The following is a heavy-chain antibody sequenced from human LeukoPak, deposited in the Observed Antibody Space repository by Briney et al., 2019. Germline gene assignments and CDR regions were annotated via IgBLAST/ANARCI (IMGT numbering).Heavy chain of an antibody. CDR3: ARRGQDGSGSYYFDY. V-gene: IGHV5-51*01. D-gene: IGHD3-10*01. Sequence: GESLKISCKGLGYSFSSYWIAWVRQMPGKGLEYMGIISPANFDIRYSPSFQGQVTISADKSISTAYLQWSSLKASDTAMYYCARRGQDGSGSYYFDYWGQGTLVTVSS. CDR1: GYSFSSYW. CDR2: ISPANFDI. J-gene: IGHJ4*02.